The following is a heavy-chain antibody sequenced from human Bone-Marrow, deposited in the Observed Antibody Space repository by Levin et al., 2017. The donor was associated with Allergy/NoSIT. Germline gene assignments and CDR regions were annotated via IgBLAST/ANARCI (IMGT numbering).Heavy chain of an antibody. V-gene: IGHV4-61*02. CDR1: GGSISSGRYY. CDR2: IYTTGST. CDR3: ARDRLASLYYYSMDV. Sequence: SETLSLTCSVSGGSISSGRYYFTWVRQSAGKGLEWIGRIYTTGSTNYNPSLESRVTISRDPFKKEVYLTLSSVTAADTAVYYCARDRLASLYYYSMDVWGRGTTVSVSS. J-gene: IGHJ6*03.